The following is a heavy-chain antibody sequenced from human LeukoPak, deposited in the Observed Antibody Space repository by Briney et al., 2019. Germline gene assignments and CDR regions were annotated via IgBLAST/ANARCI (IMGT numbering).Heavy chain of an antibody. V-gene: IGHV3-30*18. CDR1: GFTFSSYG. CDR2: IPYDGSNK. CDR3: AKDESFDI. J-gene: IGHJ3*02. Sequence: GGSLRLSCAASGFTFSSYGMHWVRQAPGKGLEWVAVIPYDGSNKYYADSVKGRFTISRDNSKNTLYLQMNSLRAEDTAVYYCAKDESFDIWGQGTMVTVSS.